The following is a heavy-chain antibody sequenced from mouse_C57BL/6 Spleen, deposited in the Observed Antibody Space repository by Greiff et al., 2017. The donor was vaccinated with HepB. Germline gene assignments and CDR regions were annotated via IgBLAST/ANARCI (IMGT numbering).Heavy chain of an antibody. V-gene: IGHV1-64*01. CDR1: GYTFTSYW. D-gene: IGHD2-12*01. Sequence: QVQLQQPGAELVKPGASVKLSCKASGYTFTSYWMHWVKQRPGQGLEWIGMIHPNSGSTNYNEKFKSKATLTVDKSSSTAYMQLSSLTSEDSAVYYCARPYSNDAYWYFDVWGTGTTVTVSS. CDR2: IHPNSGST. CDR3: ARPYSNDAYWYFDV. J-gene: IGHJ1*03.